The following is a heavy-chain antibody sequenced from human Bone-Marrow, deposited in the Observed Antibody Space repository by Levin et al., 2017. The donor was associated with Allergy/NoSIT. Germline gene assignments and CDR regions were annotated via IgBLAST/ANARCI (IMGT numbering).Heavy chain of an antibody. J-gene: IGHJ4*02. D-gene: IGHD2-15*01. CDR1: GFTFSSYA. V-gene: IGHV3-33*01. CDR2: IWYDGSNQ. CDR3: ARESDCSGGSCYRGPIDY. Sequence: GGSLRLSCAASGFTFSSYAMHWVRQAPGKGLEWVAVIWYDGSNQYYVDSVKGRFTISRDNSKNTLYLQMNSLRAEDTAVYFCARESDCSGGSCYRGPIDYWGQGTLVTVSS.